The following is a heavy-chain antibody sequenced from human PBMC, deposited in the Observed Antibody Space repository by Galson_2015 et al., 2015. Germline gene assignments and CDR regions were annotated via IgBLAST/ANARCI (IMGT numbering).Heavy chain of an antibody. D-gene: IGHD2-15*01. CDR3: ARLHCSGSSCNSAFDV. V-gene: IGHV3-7*01. Sequence: SLRLSCAASGFTFSTYWMSWVRQAPGKGLDWVANINQDGGERHYVDSVKGRFTISRDNAKNSLFLEMSSLRAEDTAVYYCARLHCSGSSCNSAFDVWGQGTMVTVSS. J-gene: IGHJ3*01. CDR2: INQDGGER. CDR1: GFTFSTYW.